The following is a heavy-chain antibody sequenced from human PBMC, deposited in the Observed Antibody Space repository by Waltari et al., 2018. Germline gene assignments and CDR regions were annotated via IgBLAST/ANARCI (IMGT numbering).Heavy chain of an antibody. CDR3: ATSQSGTYYDAIVV. D-gene: IGHD1-26*01. CDR2: IVPILGLT. Sequence: QVQLVQSGAEVKKPGSSVKVSCKACGGTFSSSTVTWVRQAPGQGLDWMGRIVPILGLTYYEQSFQGRVTISADESTSTVYMELRSLTFEDSAVYYCATSQSGTYYDAIVVWGQGTKVT. CDR1: GGTFSSST. V-gene: IGHV1-69*02. J-gene: IGHJ3*01.